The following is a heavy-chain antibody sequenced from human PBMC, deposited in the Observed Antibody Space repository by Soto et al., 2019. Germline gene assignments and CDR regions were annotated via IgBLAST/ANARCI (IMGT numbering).Heavy chain of an antibody. CDR3: AKDLLSSGYTFLEY. J-gene: IGHJ4*02. D-gene: IGHD6-19*01. Sequence: GGSLRLSCAASGFTFSSCAMGWVRQAPGKGLEWVSDIIDSGASTYYADSVKGRFTISRDNSKSTLYLQMNSLRAEDTAVYYCAKDLLSSGYTFLEYWGQGTLVTVSS. V-gene: IGHV3-23*01. CDR2: IIDSGAST. CDR1: GFTFSSCA.